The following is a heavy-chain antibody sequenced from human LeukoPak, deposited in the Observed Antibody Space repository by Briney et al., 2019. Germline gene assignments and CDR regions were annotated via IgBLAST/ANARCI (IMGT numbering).Heavy chain of an antibody. CDR2: IYTSGRT. CDR1: GVSISSGSYY. CDR3: ARDRGGYNTRWFDP. V-gene: IGHV4-61*02. Sequence: SETLSLTCTVSGVSISSGSYYWSWIRPPAGKGLEWDGRIYTSGRTNYNPSLKSRVTISVDTSKNQFSLKLSSLTAADTAVYYCARDRGGYNTRWFDPWGQGTLVTVSS. D-gene: IGHD5-24*01. J-gene: IGHJ5*02.